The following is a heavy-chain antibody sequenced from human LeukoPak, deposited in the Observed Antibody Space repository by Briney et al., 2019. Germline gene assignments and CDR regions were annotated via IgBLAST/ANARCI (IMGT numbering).Heavy chain of an antibody. Sequence: SETLSLTCAVYGGSFSGYYWSWIRQPPGKGLEWIGEINHSGSTNYNPSLKSRVTISLDTSKNQFSLKLSSVTAADTAVYYCATTPTGYCSGGSCYFPYYYYMDVWGKGTTVTVSS. CDR3: ATTPTGYCSGGSCYFPYYYYMDV. CDR1: GGSFSGYY. CDR2: INHSGST. V-gene: IGHV4-34*01. J-gene: IGHJ6*03. D-gene: IGHD2-15*01.